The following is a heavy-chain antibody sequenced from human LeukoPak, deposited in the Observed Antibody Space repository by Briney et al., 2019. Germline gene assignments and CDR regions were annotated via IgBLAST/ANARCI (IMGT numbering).Heavy chain of an antibody. CDR1: GFTFSSYS. CDR3: ARAQIVGAPPILFDI. V-gene: IGHV3-21*01. D-gene: IGHD1-26*01. CDR2: ISSSSSCI. Sequence: GGSLRLSCAASGFTFSSYSMNWVRQAPGKGLEWVSSISSSSSCIYYADSVKGRFTISRDNAKNSLYLQMNSLRAEDTAVYYCARAQIVGAPPILFDIWGQGTMVTVSS. J-gene: IGHJ3*02.